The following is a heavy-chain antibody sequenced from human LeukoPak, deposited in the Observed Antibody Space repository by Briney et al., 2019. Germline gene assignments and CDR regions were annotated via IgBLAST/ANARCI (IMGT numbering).Heavy chain of an antibody. Sequence: GASVKVSCKASGGTFSSYAISWVRQAPGQGLEWMGGIIPIFGTANYAQKFQGRVTITADESTSTAYMELSSLRSVDTAVYYCARALDYDILNWFDPWGQGTLVTVSS. D-gene: IGHD3-9*01. CDR1: GGTFSSYA. CDR2: IIPIFGTA. V-gene: IGHV1-69*13. J-gene: IGHJ5*02. CDR3: ARALDYDILNWFDP.